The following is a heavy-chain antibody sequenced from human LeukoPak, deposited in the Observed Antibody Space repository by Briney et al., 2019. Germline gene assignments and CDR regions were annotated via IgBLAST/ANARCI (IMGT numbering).Heavy chain of an antibody. Sequence: GGSLRLFCAASGFTFTSYTMNWVRQAPGKGLGWVSSITGGSSYIYYADSVKGRFTISRDNAKNSLYLQMTSLRVEDTAVYYCAKTYGHFDDWGQGTLVTVSS. CDR3: AKTYGHFDD. CDR2: ITGGSSYI. CDR1: GFTFTSYT. V-gene: IGHV3-21*01. J-gene: IGHJ4*02. D-gene: IGHD4-17*01.